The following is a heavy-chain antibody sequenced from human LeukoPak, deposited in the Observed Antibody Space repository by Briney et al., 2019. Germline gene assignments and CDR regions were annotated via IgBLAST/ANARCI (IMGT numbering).Heavy chain of an antibody. J-gene: IGHJ3*02. Sequence: GGSLRLSCAASGFTFSSYGMHWVRQAPGKGLEWVAVISYDGSNKYYADSVKGRFTISRDNSKNTLYLQMNSLRAEDTAVYYCARDWYNNSDTFDIWGQGTMVTVSS. CDR1: GFTFSSYG. CDR3: ARDWYNNSDTFDI. CDR2: ISYDGSNK. D-gene: IGHD4-11*01. V-gene: IGHV3-30*03.